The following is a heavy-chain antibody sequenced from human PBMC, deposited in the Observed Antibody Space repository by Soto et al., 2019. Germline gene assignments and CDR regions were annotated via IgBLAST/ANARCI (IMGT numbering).Heavy chain of an antibody. V-gene: IGHV3-23*01. D-gene: IGHD1-1*01. CDR3: AKGYEGYYYYGMDV. J-gene: IGHJ6*02. Sequence: GGSLRLSCAASGFTFSSYAMSWVRQAPGKGLEWVSAISGSGGSTYYADSVKGRFTISRDNSKNTLYLQMSSLRAEDTAVYYCAKGYEGYYYYGMDVWGQGTTVTVSS. CDR2: ISGSGGST. CDR1: GFTFSSYA.